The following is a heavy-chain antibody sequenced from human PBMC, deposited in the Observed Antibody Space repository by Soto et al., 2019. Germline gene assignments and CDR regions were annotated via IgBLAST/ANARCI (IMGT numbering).Heavy chain of an antibody. CDR3: ARDADIVVVPAAMPFDY. CDR1: GYTFTSYG. J-gene: IGHJ4*02. D-gene: IGHD2-2*01. CDR2: ISAYNGNT. Sequence: QVQLVQSGAEVKKPGASVKVSCKASGYTFTSYGISWVRQAPGQGLEWMGWISAYNGNTNCAQKLQGRVTMTTDTSTSTAYMELRSLRSDDTAVYYCARDADIVVVPAAMPFDYWGQGTLVTVSS. V-gene: IGHV1-18*01.